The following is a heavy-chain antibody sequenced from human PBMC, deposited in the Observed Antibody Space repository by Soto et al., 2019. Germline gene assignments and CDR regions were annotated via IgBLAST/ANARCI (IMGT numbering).Heavy chain of an antibody. CDR2: IYSGDTT. V-gene: IGHV3-53*01. J-gene: IGHJ4*02. CDR3: ARGRGYYDSRGYSGYYFDY. Sequence: PGGSLRLSCAASGFTVSSNYMSWVRQAPGKGLECVSFIYSGDTTYYADSVKGRFTVSRDNSKNTLYVQMNSLRAEDTAVYYCARGRGYYDSRGYSGYYFDYWGLGPLVTVSS. D-gene: IGHD3-22*01. CDR1: GFTVSSNY.